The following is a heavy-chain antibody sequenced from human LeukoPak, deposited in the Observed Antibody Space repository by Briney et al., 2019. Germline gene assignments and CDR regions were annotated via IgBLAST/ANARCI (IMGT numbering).Heavy chain of an antibody. J-gene: IGHJ6*03. V-gene: IGHV3-48*01. Sequence: PGGSLRLSCAASGFTFSSYSMNWARQAPGKGLEWVSYISSSSSTIYYADSVKGRFTISRDNAKNSLYLQMNSLRAEDTAVYYCAKDRDHYGDYVGYYYYMDVWGKGTTVTVSS. D-gene: IGHD4-17*01. CDR2: ISSSSSTI. CDR1: GFTFSSYS. CDR3: AKDRDHYGDYVGYYYYMDV.